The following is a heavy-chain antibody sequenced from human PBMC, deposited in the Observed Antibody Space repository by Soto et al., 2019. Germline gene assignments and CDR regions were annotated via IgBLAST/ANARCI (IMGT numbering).Heavy chain of an antibody. CDR1: GGSISSADYF. D-gene: IGHD2-21*01. V-gene: IGHV4-30-4*01. CDR2: IYYTGIT. Sequence: SETLSLTCSVSGGSISSADYFWTWIRQSPGKGLEWIGYIYYTGITHLNPSLKSRLTMAVDTSKNEFSLKLTSVSAADTAVYFCAREERKGIISWFDPWGQGTPVTVSS. J-gene: IGHJ5*02. CDR3: AREERKGIISWFDP.